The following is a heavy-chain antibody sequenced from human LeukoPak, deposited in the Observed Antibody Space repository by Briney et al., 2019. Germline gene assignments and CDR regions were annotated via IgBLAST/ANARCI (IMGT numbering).Heavy chain of an antibody. J-gene: IGHJ6*02. Sequence: GRSLRLSCAASGFTFNSYGMHWVRQAPGKGLEWVAVISYDGSNKYYADSVKGRFTISRDNSKNTLYLQMNSLRAEDTAVYYCAKDRRGTPLVYYYYYGMDVWGQGTTVTVSS. V-gene: IGHV3-30*18. CDR3: AKDRRGTPLVYYYYYGMDV. CDR2: ISYDGSNK. D-gene: IGHD1-26*01. CDR1: GFTFNSYG.